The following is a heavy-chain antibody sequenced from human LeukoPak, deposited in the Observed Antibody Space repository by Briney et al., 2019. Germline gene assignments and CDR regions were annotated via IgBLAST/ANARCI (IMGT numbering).Heavy chain of an antibody. D-gene: IGHD1-7*01. V-gene: IGHV4-34*01. CDR2: IGHSGDT. CDR3: ARGHLRTGTREFDS. J-gene: IGHJ4*02. Sequence: SEALSLTCAVYGGSFSGYYWSWIRQPPGKGLEWIGGIGHSGDTKYNASLKSRVSLSVDTSKNQISLKMNFVTAADTALYYCARGHLRTGTREFDSWGQGTLVIVSS. CDR1: GGSFSGYY.